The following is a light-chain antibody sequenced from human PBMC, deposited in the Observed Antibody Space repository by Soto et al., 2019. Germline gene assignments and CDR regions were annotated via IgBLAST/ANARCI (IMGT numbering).Light chain of an antibody. Sequence: LTQSPGTLSLSLGERATLSCRASQSISSTSLAWYQQKPGQAPRLLIYGASNRATGIPDRFSGSGSGTDFTLTISRLAPEDFAVYYCQQYGDSPITFGQGTRLQIK. V-gene: IGKV3-20*01. CDR2: GAS. CDR1: QSISSTS. CDR3: QQYGDSPIT. J-gene: IGKJ5*01.